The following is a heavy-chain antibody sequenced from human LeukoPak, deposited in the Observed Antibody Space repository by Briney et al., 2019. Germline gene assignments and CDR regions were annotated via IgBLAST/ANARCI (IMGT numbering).Heavy chain of an antibody. J-gene: IGHJ4*02. CDR3: AKARSSTSQHTFDY. CDR2: ISSSSSTI. D-gene: IGHD2-2*01. CDR1: GFTFSSCS. V-gene: IGHV3-48*01. Sequence: GGSLRLSCAASGFTFSSCSMNWVRQAPGQGLEWVSYISSSSSTIYYADSVKGRFTISRDNAKNSLYLQMNSLRAEDTAVYYCAKARSSTSQHTFDYWRQGTLVTVSS.